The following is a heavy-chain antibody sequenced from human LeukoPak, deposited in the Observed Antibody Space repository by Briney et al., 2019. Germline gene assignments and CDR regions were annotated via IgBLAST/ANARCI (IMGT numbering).Heavy chain of an antibody. CDR3: AREVRFLEWLFPGSPEYYFDY. J-gene: IGHJ4*02. D-gene: IGHD3-3*01. V-gene: IGHV1-18*01. CDR1: GYTFTSYG. CDR2: ISAYNGNT. Sequence: ASVKVSCKASGYTFTSYGISWVRQAPGQGLEWMGWISAYNGNTNYAQKHQGRVTMTTDTSTSTAYMELRSLRSDDTAVYYCAREVRFLEWLFPGSPEYYFDYWGQGTLVTVSS.